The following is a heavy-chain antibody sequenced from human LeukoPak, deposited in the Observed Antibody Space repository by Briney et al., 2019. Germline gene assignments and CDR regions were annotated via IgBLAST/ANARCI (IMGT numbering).Heavy chain of an antibody. V-gene: IGHV3-48*01. CDR2: IGISSGNT. D-gene: IGHD5-12*01. Sequence: GGSLRLSSAASGFNFMDYSMNWVRQAPGKGLEWISYIGISSGNTKYADSVKGRFTISRDKARNSLYLQMNNLRVEDTAVYYCARDHRYAFDNWGHGTLVTVSS. CDR1: GFNFMDYS. J-gene: IGHJ4*01. CDR3: ARDHRYAFDN.